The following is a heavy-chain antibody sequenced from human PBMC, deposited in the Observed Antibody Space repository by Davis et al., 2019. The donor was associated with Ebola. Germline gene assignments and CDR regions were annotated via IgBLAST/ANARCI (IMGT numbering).Heavy chain of an antibody. CDR3: ARAQYYDILTGPILDY. CDR2: IYYSGST. CDR1: GGSISSYY. Sequence: PSETLSLTCTVSGGSISSYYWSWIRQPPGKGLEWIGYIYYSGSTNYNPSLKSRVTISVDTSKNQFSLKLSSVTAADTAVYYCARAQYYDILTGPILDYWGQGTLVTVSS. V-gene: IGHV4-59*01. J-gene: IGHJ4*02. D-gene: IGHD3-9*01.